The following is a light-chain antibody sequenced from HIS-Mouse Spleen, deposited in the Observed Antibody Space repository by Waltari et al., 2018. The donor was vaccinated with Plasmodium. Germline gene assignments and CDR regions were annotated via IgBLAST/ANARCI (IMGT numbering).Light chain of an antibody. V-gene: IGKV3-15*01. CDR2: GAS. Sequence: EIVMTPSPATLSVSPGERAPLSCRASQSVSSNLAWYQQKPGQAPRLLIYGASTRATGIPARFSGSGSGTEFTLTISSMQSEDFAVYYCQQYNNWPPTFGQGTKLEIK. CDR1: QSVSSN. CDR3: QQYNNWPPT. J-gene: IGKJ2*01.